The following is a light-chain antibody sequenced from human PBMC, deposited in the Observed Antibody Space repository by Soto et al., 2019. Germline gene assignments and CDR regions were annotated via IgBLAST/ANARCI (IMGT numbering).Light chain of an antibody. CDR3: SSHTSGSTRV. CDR2: EVT. J-gene: IGLJ1*01. V-gene: IGLV2-14*01. Sequence: SVLTPPASLSGSPGQSIALSFTCTSRDVGGYDYVSWYQQQPDKAPKLMIYEVTKRPSGVSNRFSGSESGNTASLTISGLQSEDEADYYCSSHTSGSTRVFGTGTKVTVL. CDR1: SRDVGGYDY.